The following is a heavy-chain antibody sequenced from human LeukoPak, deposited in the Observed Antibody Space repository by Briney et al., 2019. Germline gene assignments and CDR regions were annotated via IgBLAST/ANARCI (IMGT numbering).Heavy chain of an antibody. CDR1: GDTVLSNIAA. CDR2: TYYRSKWYY. CDR3: ARGFARHF. V-gene: IGHV6-1*01. Sequence: SQTLSLTRDHSGDTVLSNIAAWNWIRQSPSRGLEWLGRTYYRSKWYYDYAVSVKSRITIRLDTSKNQFSLKLNSVTADDTAVYYCARGFARHFGGQGTMVTVSS. D-gene: IGHD6-6*01. J-gene: IGHJ3*01.